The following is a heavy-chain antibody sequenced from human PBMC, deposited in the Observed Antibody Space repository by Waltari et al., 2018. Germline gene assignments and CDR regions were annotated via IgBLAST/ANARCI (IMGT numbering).Heavy chain of an antibody. Sequence: EVQLVESGGGLLQPGGSLRLSGAAFGFPVLWTSLAWARQAPGKGLEWVSVIYSGGSTYYADSVKGRFTISRDNSKNTLYLQMNSLRAEDTAVYYCAREVLQSRYFDLWGRGTLVTVSS. CDR1: GFPVLWTS. V-gene: IGHV3-53*01. CDR3: AREVLQSRYFDL. J-gene: IGHJ2*01. CDR2: IYSGGST.